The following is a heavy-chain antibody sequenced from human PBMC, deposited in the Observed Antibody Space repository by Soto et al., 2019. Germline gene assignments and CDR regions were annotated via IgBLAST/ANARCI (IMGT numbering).Heavy chain of an antibody. Sequence: QVQLVQSGAEVKKPGASVKVSCKASGYIFSTYDINWVRQAPGQGLEWMGWLNPNSGNTGYAQKFQGRVAMTRNTSINTAYMEVSSLGSEDTAVYYCARDHRYNWNDEGWFDPWGQGTLVTVSS. CDR1: GYIFSTYD. CDR3: ARDHRYNWNDEGWFDP. J-gene: IGHJ5*02. V-gene: IGHV1-8*01. CDR2: LNPNSGNT. D-gene: IGHD1-20*01.